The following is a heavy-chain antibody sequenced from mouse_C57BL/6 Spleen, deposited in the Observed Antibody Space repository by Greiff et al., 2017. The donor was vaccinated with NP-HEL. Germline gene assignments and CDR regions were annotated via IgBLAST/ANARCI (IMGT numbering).Heavy chain of an antibody. CDR3: ARQGTGVSYFDY. J-gene: IGHJ2*01. Sequence: DVMLVESGGDLVKPGGSLKLSCAASGFTFSSYGMSWVRQTPDKRLEWVATICSGGSYTYYPDSVQGRFTISRDNAKNTLYLQMSSLKSEDTAMYYCARQGTGVSYFDYWGQGTTLTVSS. D-gene: IGHD4-1*01. CDR1: GFTFSSYG. V-gene: IGHV5-6*02. CDR2: ICSGGSYT.